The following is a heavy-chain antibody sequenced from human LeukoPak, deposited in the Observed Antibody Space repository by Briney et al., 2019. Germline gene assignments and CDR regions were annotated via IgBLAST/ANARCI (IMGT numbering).Heavy chain of an antibody. J-gene: IGHJ4*02. CDR2: MNPNSGNT. CDR3: ARGGVYVGAIYY. V-gene: IGHV1-8*01. D-gene: IGHD1-26*01. CDR1: GYTFTSYD. Sequence: ASVKVSCKAPGYTFTSYDINWVRQATGQGLEWMGWMNPNSGNTGYAQKFQGRVTMTRNTSISTAYMELSSLRSEDTAVYYCARGGVYVGAIYYWGQGTLVTVSS.